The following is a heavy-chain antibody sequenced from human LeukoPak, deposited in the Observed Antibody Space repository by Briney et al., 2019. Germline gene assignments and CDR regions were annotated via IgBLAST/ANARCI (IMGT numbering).Heavy chain of an antibody. CDR1: GGSISSYY. J-gene: IGHJ6*03. CDR3: ARGYSSSWYVDYYYYMDV. Sequence: SETLSLTCTVSGGSISSYYWSWIRQPPGKGLEWIGYIYYSGSTNYNPSLKSRVTISVDTSKNQFPLKLSSVTAADTAVYYCARGYSSSWYVDYYYYMDVWGKGTTVTVSS. D-gene: IGHD6-13*01. V-gene: IGHV4-59*01. CDR2: IYYSGST.